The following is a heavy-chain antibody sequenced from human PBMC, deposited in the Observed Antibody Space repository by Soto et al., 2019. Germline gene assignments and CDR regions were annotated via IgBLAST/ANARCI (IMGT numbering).Heavy chain of an antibody. D-gene: IGHD6-25*01. J-gene: IGHJ4*02. V-gene: IGHV3-7*01. Sequence: EVHLVESGGGLVQPGGSLTLPCAASGFTINNYWINWVRQAPGKGLEWVAHINKDGTVRNYVDSVRGRFTISRDNAKNSPLLQMNSLRAEDAAVYYCARGLTTADNLWGQGTLVTVSS. CDR1: GFTINNYW. CDR3: ARGLTTADNL. CDR2: INKDGTVR.